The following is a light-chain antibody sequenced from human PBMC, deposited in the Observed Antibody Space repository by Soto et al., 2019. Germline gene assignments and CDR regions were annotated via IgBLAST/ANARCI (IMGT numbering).Light chain of an antibody. V-gene: IGKV3-15*01. CDR1: QTISSRY. CDR2: GAS. Sequence: DIVLAQSPGTLSLSPGERATLSCRASQTISSRYLTWYQQKSGQVPRLLIYGASSRATGIPARFSGSGSGTEFTLTISSLQSEDFAVYYCHHYNNWPRTFGQGTKVDIK. J-gene: IGKJ1*01. CDR3: HHYNNWPRT.